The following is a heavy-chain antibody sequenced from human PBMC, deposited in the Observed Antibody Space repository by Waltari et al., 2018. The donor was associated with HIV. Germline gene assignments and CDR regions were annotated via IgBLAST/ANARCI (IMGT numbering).Heavy chain of an antibody. CDR3: ARGSFNYYDSSGYYYFDY. D-gene: IGHD3-22*01. J-gene: IGHJ4*02. CDR1: GGSISSYY. CDR2: IYYSGST. Sequence: QVQLQESGPGLVKPSETLSLTCTVSGGSISSYYWSWIRQPPGKGLEWIGYIYYSGSTNYNPALKSRVTISVDTSKNQFSLKLSSVTAADTAVYYCARGSFNYYDSSGYYYFDYWGQGTLVTVSS. V-gene: IGHV4-59*01.